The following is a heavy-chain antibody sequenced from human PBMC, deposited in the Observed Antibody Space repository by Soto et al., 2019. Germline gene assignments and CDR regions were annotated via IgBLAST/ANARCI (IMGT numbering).Heavy chain of an antibody. Sequence: QVQLVESGGGVVQPGTSLRLSCEASGFTFSGFGMHWVRQAPGKGLEWVAVIWYDGSKKYYADCVKGRLTIFRDNSKNALYMQMNSLRAEDTAVYYCARGRGGSYGGNSAHFDIWGQGTLVTVSS. CDR2: IWYDGSKK. D-gene: IGHD4-17*01. CDR3: ARGRGGSYGGNSAHFDI. CDR1: GFTFSGFG. J-gene: IGHJ3*02. V-gene: IGHV3-33*01.